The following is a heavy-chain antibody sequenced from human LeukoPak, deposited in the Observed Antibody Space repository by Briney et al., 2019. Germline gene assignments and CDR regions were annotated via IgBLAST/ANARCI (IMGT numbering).Heavy chain of an antibody. J-gene: IGHJ4*02. D-gene: IGHD6-13*01. Sequence: GGSLRLSCAASGFTFSSYGMHWVRQAPGKGLEWVAVIWYDGSNKYYADSVKGRFTISRDNSKNTLYLLMNSLRAEDTTVYYCASIAAAGTGYWGQGTLVTVSS. V-gene: IGHV3-33*01. CDR3: ASIAAAGTGY. CDR2: IWYDGSNK. CDR1: GFTFSSYG.